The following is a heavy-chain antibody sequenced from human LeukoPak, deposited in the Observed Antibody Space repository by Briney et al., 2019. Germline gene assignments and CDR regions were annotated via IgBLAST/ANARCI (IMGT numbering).Heavy chain of an antibody. CDR1: GYTFINYG. J-gene: IGHJ5*02. D-gene: IGHD3-3*01. Sequence: ASVKVSCKASGYTFINYGISRVRQAPGQGLEWMGWISSYNGNTIYAQKLQGRVTMTTDTSTSTAYMELRSLRSDDTAVYYCARDYDFSGFDPWGQGTLVTVSS. V-gene: IGHV1-18*01. CDR2: ISSYNGNT. CDR3: ARDYDFSGFDP.